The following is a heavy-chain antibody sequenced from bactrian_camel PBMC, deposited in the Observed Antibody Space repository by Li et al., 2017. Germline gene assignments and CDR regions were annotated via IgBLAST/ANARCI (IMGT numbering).Heavy chain of an antibody. V-gene: IGHV3S59*01. CDR1: GYTFSGRC. CDR2: IGPGGGAT. J-gene: IGHJ4*01. Sequence: VQLVESGGGSVQAGGSLRLSRVASGYTFSGRCMAWFRQAPGKEREYVARIGPGGGATDYADSVKGRFTLSRDNAKNTLYLQMNSLKPEETAVYYCTRSYFGASHNTFAFWGQGTQVTVSS. CDR3: TRSYFGASHNTFAF. D-gene: IGHD1*01.